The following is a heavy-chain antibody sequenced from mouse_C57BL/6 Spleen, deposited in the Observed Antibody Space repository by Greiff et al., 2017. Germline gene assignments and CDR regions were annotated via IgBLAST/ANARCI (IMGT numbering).Heavy chain of an antibody. V-gene: IGHV3-6*01. CDR2: ISYDGSN. CDR1: GYSITSGYY. CDR3: AREKAPRGYFDV. J-gene: IGHJ1*03. Sequence: EVKLMESGPGLVKPSQSLSLTCSVTGYSITSGYYWNWIRQFPGNKLEWMGYISYDGSNNYNPSLKNRISITRDTSKNQFFLKLNSVTTEDTATYYCAREKAPRGYFDVWGTGTTVTVSS.